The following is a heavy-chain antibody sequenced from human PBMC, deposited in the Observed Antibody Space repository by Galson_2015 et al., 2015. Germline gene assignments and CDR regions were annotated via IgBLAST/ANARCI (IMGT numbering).Heavy chain of an antibody. D-gene: IGHD1-26*01. J-gene: IGHJ6*02. V-gene: IGHV3-48*02. CDR3: AREGRGGSSLRRYYYYGMDV. CDR1: GFTFSSYS. CDR2: ISSSSSTI. Sequence: SLRLSCAASGFTFSSYSMNWVRQAPGKGLEWVSYISSSSSTIYYADSVKGRFTISRDNAKNSLYLQMNSLRDEDTAVYYCAREGRGGSSLRRYYYYGMDVWGQGTTVTVSS.